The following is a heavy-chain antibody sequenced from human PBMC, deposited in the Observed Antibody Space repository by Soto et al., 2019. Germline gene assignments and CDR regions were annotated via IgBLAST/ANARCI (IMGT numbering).Heavy chain of an antibody. D-gene: IGHD6-19*01. CDR2: IIPIFGTA. CDR1: GGTFSSYA. V-gene: IGHV1-69*01. J-gene: IGHJ4*02. CDR3: ARDLGAGIAVAGSLGFDY. Sequence: QVQLVQSGAEVKKPGSSVKVSCKASGGTFSSYAISWVRQAPGQGLEWMGGIIPIFGTANYAQKFQGRVTITADESTSTAYMELSSLISEDTAVYYCARDLGAGIAVAGSLGFDYWGQGTLVTVSS.